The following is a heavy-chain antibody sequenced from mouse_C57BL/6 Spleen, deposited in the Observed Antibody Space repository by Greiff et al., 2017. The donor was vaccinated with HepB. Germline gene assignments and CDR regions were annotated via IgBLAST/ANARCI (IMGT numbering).Heavy chain of an antibody. CDR1: GYTFTSYW. D-gene: IGHD1-1*01. CDR2: IDPSDSYT. CDR3: ARGTVVATTRYFDY. Sequence: VQLQQSGAELVKPGASVKLSCKASGYTFTSYWMQWVKQRPGQGLEWIGEIDPSDSYTNYNQKFKGKATLTVDTSSSTAYMQLSSLTSEDSAVYYCARGTVVATTRYFDYWGQGTTLTVSS. J-gene: IGHJ2*01. V-gene: IGHV1-50*01.